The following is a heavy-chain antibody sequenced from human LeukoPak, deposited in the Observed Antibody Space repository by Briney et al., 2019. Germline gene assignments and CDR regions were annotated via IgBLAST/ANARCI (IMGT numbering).Heavy chain of an antibody. D-gene: IGHD3-10*01. CDR3: ARVSGSFDM. CDR2: FGGGSA. J-gene: IGHJ3*02. Sequence: GGSLRLSSAASGFTFTNYAMAWVRQAPGKGLERVSAFGGGSAYYADSVKGRFTISRDNSKNTLYLQVNSLRADDPAIYSCARVSGSFDMWGQGTMVTVSS. V-gene: IGHV3-23*01. CDR1: GFTFTNYA.